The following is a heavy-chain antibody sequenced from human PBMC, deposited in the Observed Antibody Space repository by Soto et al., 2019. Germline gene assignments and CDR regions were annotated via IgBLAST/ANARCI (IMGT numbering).Heavy chain of an antibody. D-gene: IGHD4-4*01. V-gene: IGHV1-69*13. CDR3: AISYSNYVQFDY. J-gene: IGHJ4*02. CDR1: GVTFSSYA. Sequence: SVEVSSKASGVTFSSYAISWVRQAPGQGLEWMGGIIPIFGTANYAQKFQGRVTITADESTSTAYMELSSLRSEDTAVYYCAISYSNYVQFDYWGQGTLVTVSS. CDR2: IIPIFGTA.